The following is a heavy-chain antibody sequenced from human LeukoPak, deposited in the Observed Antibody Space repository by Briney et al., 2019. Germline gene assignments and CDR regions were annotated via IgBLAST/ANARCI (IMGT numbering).Heavy chain of an antibody. CDR2: INPNSGGT. D-gene: IGHD1-1*01. CDR3: ARDWGLENEPDAFDI. V-gene: IGHV1-2*02. CDR1: GYTFTGYY. J-gene: IGHJ3*02. Sequence: GASVKVSCKASGYTFTGYYMHWVRQAPGQGLEWMGWINPNSGGTNYAQKFQGRVTMTRDTSISTAYMELSRLRSDDTAVYYCARDWGLENEPDAFDIWGQGTMVTVSS.